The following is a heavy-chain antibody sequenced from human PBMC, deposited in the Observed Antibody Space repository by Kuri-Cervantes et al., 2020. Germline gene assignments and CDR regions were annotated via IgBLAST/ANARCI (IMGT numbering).Heavy chain of an antibody. V-gene: IGHV4-30-2*01. CDR2: AYHTGST. J-gene: IGHJ4*02. Sequence: SETLSLTCAVSGGSINSGDYSWNWIRQPPGMGLEWIGYAYHTGSTYYSPPLKSRATISVDRSKNQFSLRVSFVTAADTAVYYCARAPRRGYGYGTTYYFDYWGQGTLVTVSS. CDR1: GGSINSGDYS. CDR3: ARAPRRGYGYGTTYYFDY. D-gene: IGHD5-18*01.